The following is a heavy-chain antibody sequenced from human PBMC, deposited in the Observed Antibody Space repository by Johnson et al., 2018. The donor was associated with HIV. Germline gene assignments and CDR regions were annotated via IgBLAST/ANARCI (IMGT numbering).Heavy chain of an antibody. J-gene: IGHJ3*01. V-gene: IGHV3-9*01. CDR2: ISWNGVSV. Sequence: VQLVESGGGLVQPGRSLKLSCAASGFTFDDYAMHWVRQTPGKGLEWVSRISWNGVSVAYADSVKGRFTISRDNAKNSLFLQMSRLRDEDTAFYYCAKDVAPITAHDIFDFWGQGTMVTVSS. D-gene: IGHD3-22*01. CDR3: AKDVAPITAHDIFDF. CDR1: GFTFDDYA.